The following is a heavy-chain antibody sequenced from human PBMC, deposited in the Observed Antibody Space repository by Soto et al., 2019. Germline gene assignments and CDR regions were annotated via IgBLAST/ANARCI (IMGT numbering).Heavy chain of an antibody. Sequence: GASVKLSCKASGYMFISYGINWVRQAPGQGLEWMGWISAYNGNTKYAQNFQGRVTMTTDTSTSTAYMEMRSLRSDDTAVYYCACDLDGSGSYITAFWGPGALVIAAS. J-gene: IGHJ4*03. D-gene: IGHD3-10*01. CDR1: GYMFISYG. CDR3: ACDLDGSGSYITAF. CDR2: ISAYNGNT. V-gene: IGHV1-18*01.